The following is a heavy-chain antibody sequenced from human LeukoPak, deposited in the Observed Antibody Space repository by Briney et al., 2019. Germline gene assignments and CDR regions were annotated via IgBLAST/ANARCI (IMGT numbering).Heavy chain of an antibody. J-gene: IGHJ6*03. D-gene: IGHD3-10*01. CDR2: IYYSETT. CDR1: TGSISSYY. CDR3: ARALYFGSGSPYYYMDV. Sequence: SETLSLTCTVSTGSISSYYWSWIRQPPGKGLEWIGYIYYSETTKYNPSLKSRVTISVDTSKNQFSLKLSSVTAADTAVYYCARALYFGSGSPYYYMDVWGKGTTVIISS. V-gene: IGHV4-59*01.